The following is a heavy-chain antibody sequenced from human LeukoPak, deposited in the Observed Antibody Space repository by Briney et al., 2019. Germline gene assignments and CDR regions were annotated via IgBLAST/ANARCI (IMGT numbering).Heavy chain of an antibody. J-gene: IGHJ4*02. D-gene: IGHD3-10*01. CDR1: GDSVSSNSAA. V-gene: IGHV6-1*01. Sequence: SQTHSLTCAISGDSVSSNSAAWNWIRQSPSRGLEWLGRTYYRSKWHSYYAPSVKSRITINPDTSKNQFSLQLKSVTPEDTAVYYCARMVGLVSDFWGQGTLVIVSS. CDR3: ARMVGLVSDF. CDR2: TYYRSKWHS.